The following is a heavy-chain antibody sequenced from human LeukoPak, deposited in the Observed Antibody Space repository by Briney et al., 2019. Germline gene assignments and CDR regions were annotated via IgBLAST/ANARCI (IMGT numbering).Heavy chain of an antibody. D-gene: IGHD4/OR15-4a*01. CDR2: ISYDGSNK. CDR1: GFTFSSYA. CDR3: ALNHGANLQPPFDA. Sequence: GRSLRLSCAASGFTFSSYAMHWVRQAPGKGLEWVAVISYDGSNKYYADSVKGRFTISRDNSRNTLFLEMRSLRAEDTAIYYCALNHGANLQPPFDAWGQGTLVTVSS. V-gene: IGHV3-30-3*01. J-gene: IGHJ4*02.